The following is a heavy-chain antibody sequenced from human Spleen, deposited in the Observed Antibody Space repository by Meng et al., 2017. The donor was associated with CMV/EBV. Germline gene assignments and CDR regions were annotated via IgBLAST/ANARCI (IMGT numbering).Heavy chain of an antibody. Sequence: SVKVSCKASGGTFSNYAITWVRQAPGQGLEWLGGIIPVRGIANYPQRFQGRVTITADKSTTTAYMELSSLRSEDTAVYYCARGIYQIFWDWSDPWGQGTLVTVSS. V-gene: IGHV1-69*10. CDR3: ARGIYQIFWDWSDP. J-gene: IGHJ5*02. CDR1: GGTFSNYA. CDR2: IIPVRGIA. D-gene: IGHD2/OR15-2a*01.